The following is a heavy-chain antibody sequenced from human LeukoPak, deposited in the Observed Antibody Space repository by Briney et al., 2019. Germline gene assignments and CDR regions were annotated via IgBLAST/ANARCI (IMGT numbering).Heavy chain of an antibody. V-gene: IGHV4-34*01. CDR1: GGSFSGYY. D-gene: IGHD3-3*01. Sequence: SETLSLTCAVYGGSFSGYYWSWIRQPPGKGLEWIGEINHSGSTNYNPSLKSRVAISVDTSKNQLSLKLSSVTAADTAVYYCARGPSRVGIFGVVNYYYYYMDVWGKGTTVTVSS. CDR3: ARGPSRVGIFGVVNYYYYYMDV. J-gene: IGHJ6*03. CDR2: INHSGST.